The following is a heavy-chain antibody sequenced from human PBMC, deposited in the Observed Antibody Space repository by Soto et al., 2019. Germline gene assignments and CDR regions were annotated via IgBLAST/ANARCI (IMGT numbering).Heavy chain of an antibody. D-gene: IGHD3-10*01. CDR1: GFTFSSYG. V-gene: IGHV3-30*18. Sequence: VGSLRLSCAASGFTFSSYGMRWVRQAPGRGLEWVAVISYDGSNKYYADSVKGRFTISRDNSKNTLYLQMNSLRAEDTAVYYCAKAKRITMVRGVYAPVDYWGQGTLVTVSS. CDR2: ISYDGSNK. CDR3: AKAKRITMVRGVYAPVDY. J-gene: IGHJ4*02.